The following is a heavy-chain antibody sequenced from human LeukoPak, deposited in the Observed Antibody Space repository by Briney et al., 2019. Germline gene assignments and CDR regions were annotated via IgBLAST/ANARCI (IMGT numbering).Heavy chain of an antibody. Sequence: PGRSLRLSCAASGFTFSSYAMHWVRQAPGKGLEWVSVIYSGGSTYYADSVKGRFTISRDNSKNTLYLQMNSLRAEDTAVYYCARDRILNGFGELPRLYGMDVWGQGTTVTVSS. V-gene: IGHV3-66*01. CDR2: IYSGGST. J-gene: IGHJ6*02. CDR1: GFTFSSYA. D-gene: IGHD3-10*01. CDR3: ARDRILNGFGELPRLYGMDV.